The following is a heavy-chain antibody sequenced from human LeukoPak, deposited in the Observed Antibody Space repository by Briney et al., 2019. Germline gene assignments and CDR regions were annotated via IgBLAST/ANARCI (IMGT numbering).Heavy chain of an antibody. Sequence: SETLSLTCTVSGGSIGSYYWNWIRQSAGGGLEWIGRIYATGSSNYNPSLQSRVTISVDTSKNQFSLKLSSVTAADTAVYYCARPSWYSGSSGGSYWFDPWGQGTLVTVSS. CDR3: ARPSWYSGSSGGSYWFDP. V-gene: IGHV4-4*07. J-gene: IGHJ5*02. D-gene: IGHD6-6*01. CDR2: IYATGSS. CDR1: GGSIGSYY.